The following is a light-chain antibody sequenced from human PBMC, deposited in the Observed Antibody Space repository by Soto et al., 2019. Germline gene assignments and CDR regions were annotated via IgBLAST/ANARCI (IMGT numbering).Light chain of an antibody. Sequence: EVVLTQSPVPLSLSPGERATLSCRASQSFRGLLAWYQQEPGQAPRLLIYDAYNRATGIPPRFSGSGSGTDFTLTISSLEPEDSAVYYCQQRHMWPITFGQGTRLEIK. CDR2: DAY. V-gene: IGKV3-11*01. J-gene: IGKJ5*01. CDR1: QSFRGL. CDR3: QQRHMWPIT.